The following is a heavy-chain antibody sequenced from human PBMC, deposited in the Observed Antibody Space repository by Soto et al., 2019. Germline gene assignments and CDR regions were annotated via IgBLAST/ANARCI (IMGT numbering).Heavy chain of an antibody. CDR1: GFTFSNYA. J-gene: IGHJ4*02. Sequence: QVQLVESGGGVVQPGTSLRLSCAASGFTFSNYAMHWVRQAPGKGLEWVAVLWYDGSNKYYADSVKGRFTISRDNSKNTLYLVMNSLRPEDTAVYYCAKEAEVNSGWGLDSWGQGTLVTVSS. CDR3: AKEAEVNSGWGLDS. D-gene: IGHD6-19*01. V-gene: IGHV3-30*18. CDR2: LWYDGSNK.